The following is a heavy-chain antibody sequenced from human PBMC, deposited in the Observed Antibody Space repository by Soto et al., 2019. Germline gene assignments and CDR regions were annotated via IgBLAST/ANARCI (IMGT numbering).Heavy chain of an antibody. D-gene: IGHD2-8*01. CDR2: ISSNGRST. CDR1: GFTFSTYA. Sequence: GGALRLSCATSGFTFSTYAMHWVRQAPGKGLEYVSAISSNGRSTYYANSVKGRFTISRDNSKNTLYLQMDSLRAEDMAVYYCARDRCTNGVCYAPSDYWGQGTLVTVSS. J-gene: IGHJ4*02. V-gene: IGHV3-64*01. CDR3: ARDRCTNGVCYAPSDY.